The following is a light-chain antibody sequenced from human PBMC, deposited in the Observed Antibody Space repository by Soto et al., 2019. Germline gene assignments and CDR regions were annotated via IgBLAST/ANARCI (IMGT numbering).Light chain of an antibody. CDR2: GAS. Sequence: ETVMTQSPVILSVSPGDTATLSCRASQTVTINLAWYQQKPGQAPRLLIYGASNRATGIPARFSGSGSGTDFTLTISSLEPEDFAVYYCQQRSNWPALTFGGGTKVDIK. V-gene: IGKV3-11*01. CDR1: QTVTIN. CDR3: QQRSNWPALT. J-gene: IGKJ4*01.